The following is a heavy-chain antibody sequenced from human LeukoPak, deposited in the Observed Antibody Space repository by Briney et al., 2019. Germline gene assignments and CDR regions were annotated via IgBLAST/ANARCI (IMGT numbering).Heavy chain of an antibody. D-gene: IGHD3-22*01. V-gene: IGHV4-30-2*01. CDR3: FLRHTRPYYDSSGYTRYFDL. Sequence: PSETLSLTCAVSGGSISSGGYSWNWIRQPPGKGLECIGFIYHNGNTYYNPSLKSRVTISMDRSKNQFSLKLTSVTAADTAVYYCFLRHTRPYYDSSGYTRYFDLWGRGTLVTVSS. CDR1: GGSISSGGYS. CDR2: IYHNGNT. J-gene: IGHJ2*01.